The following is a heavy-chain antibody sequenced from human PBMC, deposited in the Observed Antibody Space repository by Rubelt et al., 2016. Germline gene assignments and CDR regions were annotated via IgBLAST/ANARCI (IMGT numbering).Heavy chain of an antibody. CDR2: TYHSGTT. Sequence: QLQLQESGPGLVKPSETLSLTCTVSGDSISSSDDYWAWICQPPGKGLEWIGSTYHSGTTFYNQALKGRVTISVDTSKNQFSLKLNSVTAADTAVYYCARGGYSYIFDYWGQGTLVTVSS. CDR1: GDSISSSDDY. V-gene: IGHV4-39*01. CDR3: ARGGYSYIFDY. D-gene: IGHD5-18*01. J-gene: IGHJ4*02.